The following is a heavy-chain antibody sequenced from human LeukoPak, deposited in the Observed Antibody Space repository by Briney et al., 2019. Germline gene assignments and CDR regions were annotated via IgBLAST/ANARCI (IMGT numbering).Heavy chain of an antibody. Sequence: PGGSLRLSCAASGFTFSSYGMHWVRQAPGKGLEWVADIWYDGSHKYYADSVKGRFTISRDNSKNTLHLQMNSLRTEDTAVYYCSRSLGGTESGSDAFDVWGQGTMVTVSS. CDR3: SRSLGGTESGSDAFDV. J-gene: IGHJ3*01. CDR2: IWYDGSHK. D-gene: IGHD1-26*01. V-gene: IGHV3-33*08. CDR1: GFTFSSYG.